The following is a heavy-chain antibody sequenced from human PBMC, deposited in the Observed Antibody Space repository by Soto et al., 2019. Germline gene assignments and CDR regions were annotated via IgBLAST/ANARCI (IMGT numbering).Heavy chain of an antibody. V-gene: IGHV3-23*01. CDR2: ISGSGGKT. D-gene: IGHD2-15*01. CDR3: AKDRVVAATQSFDY. J-gene: IGHJ4*02. CDR1: GFTFSSYA. Sequence: EVQLLESGGGLVQPGGSLRLSCGASGFTFSSYAMNWVRQAPGKGPEWVSIISGSGGKTYYADSVKGRFTISRDNSKNTLYLQMNSLGAEDTAIYYCAKDRVVAATQSFDYWGQGTLVTVSS.